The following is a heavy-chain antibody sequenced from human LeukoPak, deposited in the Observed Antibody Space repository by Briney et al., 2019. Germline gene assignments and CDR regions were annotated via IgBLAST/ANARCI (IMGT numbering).Heavy chain of an antibody. V-gene: IGHV3-23*01. J-gene: IGHJ4*02. CDR1: GFTFSSYA. CDR3: AKQTSGYSGSGVDY. CDR2: ISDSGDRA. Sequence: GGSLRLSCAASGFTFSSYAMSWVRRAPGKGLEWVSGISDSGDRAHYADSVKGRFTISRDNSKNTLYLQMNSLRAEDTAVYFCAKQTSGYSGSGVDYWGQGTLVTVSS. D-gene: IGHD3-10*01.